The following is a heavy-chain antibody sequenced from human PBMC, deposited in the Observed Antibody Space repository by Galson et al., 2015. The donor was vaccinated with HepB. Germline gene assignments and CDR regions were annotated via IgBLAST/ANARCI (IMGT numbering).Heavy chain of an antibody. CDR2: ISSNGGST. CDR3: VKQYYYGSGSSHFDY. J-gene: IGHJ4*02. D-gene: IGHD3-10*01. CDR1: GFTFSSYA. Sequence: SLRLSCAASGFTFSSYAMHWVRQAPGKGLEYVSAISSNGGSTYYADSVKGRFTISRDSSKNTLYLQMSSLRAEDTAVYYCVKQYYYGSGSSHFDYWGQGTLVTVSS. V-gene: IGHV3-64D*06.